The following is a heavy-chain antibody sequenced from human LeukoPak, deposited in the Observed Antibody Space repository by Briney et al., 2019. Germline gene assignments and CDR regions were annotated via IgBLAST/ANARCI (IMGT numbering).Heavy chain of an antibody. J-gene: IGHJ4*02. V-gene: IGHV1-69*01. D-gene: IGHD6-13*01. CDR1: GGTFSSYA. Sequence: PSVKVSCKASGGTFSSYAISWVRQAPGQGLEWMGGIIPIFGTANYAQKFQGRVTITADESTSTAYMELSSLRSEDTAVYYCAYSQQLSSPFDYWGQGTLVTVSS. CDR3: AYSQQLSSPFDY. CDR2: IIPIFGTA.